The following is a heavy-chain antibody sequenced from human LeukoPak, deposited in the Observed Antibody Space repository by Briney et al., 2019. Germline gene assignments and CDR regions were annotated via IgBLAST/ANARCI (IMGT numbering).Heavy chain of an antibody. CDR1: GFTFSSYG. CDR2: IRYDGSNK. Sequence: GGSLRLSCAASGFTFSSYGMHWVRQAPGKGLEWVAFIRYDGSNKYYADSVKGRFTISRDNSKNTLYLQMNSLRAEDTAVYYCASNPKSRMVRGVGLFDPWGQGTLVTVSS. CDR3: ASNPKSRMVRGVGLFDP. D-gene: IGHD3-10*01. J-gene: IGHJ5*02. V-gene: IGHV3-30*02.